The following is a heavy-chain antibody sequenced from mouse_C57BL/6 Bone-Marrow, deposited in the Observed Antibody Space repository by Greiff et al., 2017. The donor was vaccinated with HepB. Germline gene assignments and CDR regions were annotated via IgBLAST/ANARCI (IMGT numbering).Heavy chain of an antibody. V-gene: IGHV6-3*01. D-gene: IGHD2-5*01. J-gene: IGHJ3*01. CDR2: IRLKSDNYAT. Sequence: EVQLVESGGGLVQPGGSMKLSCVASGFTFSNYWMNWVRQSPEKGLEWVAQIRLKSDNYATHYAESVKGRFTISRDDSKSSVNLQMNNLRAEDTGIYYCTGPHYSNYLFAYWGQGTLVTVSA. CDR3: TGPHYSNYLFAY. CDR1: GFTFSNYW.